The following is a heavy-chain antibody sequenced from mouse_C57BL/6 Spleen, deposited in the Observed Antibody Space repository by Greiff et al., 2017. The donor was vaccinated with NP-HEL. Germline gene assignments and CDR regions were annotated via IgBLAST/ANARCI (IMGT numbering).Heavy chain of an antibody. CDR1: GYAFSRYW. J-gene: IGHJ1*03. CDR3: ARRKDYWYFDV. CDR2: IYPGDGDT. V-gene: IGHV1-80*01. Sequence: VQLQQSGAELVKPGASVKISCKASGYAFSRYWMNWVKQRPGKGLEWIGQIYPGDGDTNYNGKFKGKATLTADKSSSTAYMQLSSLTSEDSAVYFCARRKDYWYFDVWGTGTTVTVSS.